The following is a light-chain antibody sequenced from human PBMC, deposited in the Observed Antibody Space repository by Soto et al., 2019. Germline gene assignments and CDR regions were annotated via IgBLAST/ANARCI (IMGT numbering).Light chain of an antibody. CDR1: QSVSSY. J-gene: IGKJ4*01. CDR2: DAS. V-gene: IGKV3-11*01. Sequence: EIVLTQSPATLSLSPGERATLSCRASQSVSSYLAWYQHKPGQAPRLLIYDASNRATGIPARFSGSGSGTDFTFTISSLEPEDFAVYYCQQRSNLPPAFGRGTKVEIK. CDR3: QQRSNLPPA.